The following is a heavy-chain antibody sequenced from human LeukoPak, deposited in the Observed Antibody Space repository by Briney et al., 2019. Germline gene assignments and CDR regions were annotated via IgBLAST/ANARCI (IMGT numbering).Heavy chain of an antibody. Sequence: GGSLRLSCAASGFTVSSNHMSWVRQAPGKGLEWVSVIYSGGSTYYADSVKGRFTISRDNSKNTLYLQMNSLRAEDTAVYYCARVEGGSYYFDYWGQGTLVTVSS. J-gene: IGHJ4*02. CDR3: ARVEGGSYYFDY. V-gene: IGHV3-53*01. CDR2: IYSGGST. CDR1: GFTVSSNH. D-gene: IGHD1-26*01.